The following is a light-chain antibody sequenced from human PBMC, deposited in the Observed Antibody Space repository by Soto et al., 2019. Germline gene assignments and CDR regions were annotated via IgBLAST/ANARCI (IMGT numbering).Light chain of an antibody. Sequence: DIQMTQSPSTLSASVGDRVTITCRASQSISSWLAWYQQKPGKAPKLLIYKASSLESGVPSRFSGSGSGTDFTLAISSLQPEDSATYYCLQDINYPWTFGQGTKVEIK. CDR1: QSISSW. J-gene: IGKJ1*01. CDR2: KAS. V-gene: IGKV1-5*03. CDR3: LQDINYPWT.